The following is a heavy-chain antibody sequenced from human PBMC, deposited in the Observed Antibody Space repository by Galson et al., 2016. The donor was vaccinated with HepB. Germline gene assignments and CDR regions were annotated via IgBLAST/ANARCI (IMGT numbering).Heavy chain of an antibody. D-gene: IGHD5-24*01. CDR3: ARRMATITSFDY. Sequence: SLRLSCAPSGFTFSSYWMHWVRQAPGKGLVWVSRINSDGSSTSYADSVKGRFTISRDNAKNTLYLQMNSLRAEDTAVHYCARRMATITSFDYWGQGTLVTVSS. J-gene: IGHJ4*02. V-gene: IGHV3-74*01. CDR2: INSDGSST. CDR1: GFTFSSYW.